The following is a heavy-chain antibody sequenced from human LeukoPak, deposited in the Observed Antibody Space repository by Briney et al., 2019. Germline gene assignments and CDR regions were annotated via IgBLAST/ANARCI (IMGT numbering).Heavy chain of an antibody. Sequence: GGSLRLSCPASGFTFTNYALHWVRQAPGMGLESVSSISANGGDTYYADSVRGRISISRDNSKNTMYLQMSSLRTDDTAVYYCVRAAGYRSSDAFDVWGQGTRVTVAS. CDR2: ISANGGDT. CDR3: VRAAGYRSSDAFDV. D-gene: IGHD6-13*01. V-gene: IGHV3-64D*06. J-gene: IGHJ3*01. CDR1: GFTFTNYA.